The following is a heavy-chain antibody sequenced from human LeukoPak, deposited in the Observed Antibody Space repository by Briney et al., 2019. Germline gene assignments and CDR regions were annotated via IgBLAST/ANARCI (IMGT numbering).Heavy chain of an antibody. Sequence: GASLQISCKGSGYSFTSYWVGWVRQMPGKGLEWMGIIYPGDSDTRYSPSFQGQVTISADKSISTAYLQWSSLKASDTAMYYCARQYDFWSGWFDPWGQGTLVTVSS. CDR1: GYSFTSYW. CDR3: ARQYDFWSGWFDP. CDR2: IYPGDSDT. V-gene: IGHV5-51*01. D-gene: IGHD3-3*01. J-gene: IGHJ5*02.